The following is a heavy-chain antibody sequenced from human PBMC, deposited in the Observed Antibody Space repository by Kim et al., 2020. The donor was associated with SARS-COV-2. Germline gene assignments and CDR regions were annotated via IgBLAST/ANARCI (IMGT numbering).Heavy chain of an antibody. CDR3: ARWDGDTTGYDYHGLDV. CDR1: GFTFVNYA. Sequence: GGSQRLSCAASGFTFVNYAMHWVRQVPGKGLEWVSLISGDGGRTYYAGSVRGRFTISRDNIKNSLYLQMNDLRIEDTALYYCARWDGDTTGYDYHGLDVWGQGTTVAVSS. D-gene: IGHD1-1*01. V-gene: IGHV3-43*02. CDR2: ISGDGGRT. J-gene: IGHJ6*02.